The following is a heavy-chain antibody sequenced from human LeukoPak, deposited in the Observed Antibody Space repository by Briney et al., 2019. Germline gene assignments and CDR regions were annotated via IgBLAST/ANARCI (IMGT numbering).Heavy chain of an antibody. V-gene: IGHV4-59*01. J-gene: IGHJ6*03. Sequence: SETLSLTCTVSGGSISSYYWSWIRQPPGKGLEWIGYIYYSGSTNYNPSLKSRVTTSVDTSKNQFSLNLSSVTAADTAVYYCARAVSSSRDNYYYYMDVWGKGTTVTVSS. D-gene: IGHD6-13*01. CDR3: ARAVSSSRDNYYYYMDV. CDR1: GGSISSYY. CDR2: IYYSGST.